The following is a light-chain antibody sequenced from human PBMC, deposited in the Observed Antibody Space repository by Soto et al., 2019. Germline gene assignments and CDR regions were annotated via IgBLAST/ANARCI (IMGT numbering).Light chain of an antibody. V-gene: IGKV3-15*01. CDR2: DAS. Sequence: EVVLTQSPVTLSLSPGERATLSCRASQSVSSKLAWYQRKPGQAPRLLIYDASTRATGIPASFSGSGSGAEFTLTISSLQSEDFAIYYCQQYNNWPWTFGQGTKVDIK. CDR3: QQYNNWPWT. J-gene: IGKJ1*01. CDR1: QSVSSK.